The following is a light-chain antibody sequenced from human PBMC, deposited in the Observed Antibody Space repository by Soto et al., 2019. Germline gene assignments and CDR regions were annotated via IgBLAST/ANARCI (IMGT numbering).Light chain of an antibody. Sequence: EIVLTQSPGTRSLSPGERATFPCRASKVVSGSSLAGYQQKPGQAPRLLIYGASSRATGIPDRFSGSGSGTDFTLTISRLEPEDFAVYYCQQYGSSPPGLTFGGGTKVEIK. CDR3: QQYGSSPPGLT. V-gene: IGKV3-20*01. J-gene: IGKJ4*01. CDR2: GAS. CDR1: KVVSGSS.